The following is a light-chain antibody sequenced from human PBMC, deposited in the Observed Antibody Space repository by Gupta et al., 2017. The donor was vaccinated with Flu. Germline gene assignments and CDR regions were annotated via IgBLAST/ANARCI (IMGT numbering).Light chain of an antibody. CDR1: QHITTY. Sequence: PSSLSASVGDSVTISCRASQHITTYLNRYQQKPGKAPKLLIYTSSNLQSAVPSRFSGCGSGTDFTVTITKLQPEDFATYYCHRRYSTPYTFDQGTRLEI. J-gene: IGKJ2*01. CDR2: TSS. CDR3: HRRYSTPYT. V-gene: IGKV1-39*01.